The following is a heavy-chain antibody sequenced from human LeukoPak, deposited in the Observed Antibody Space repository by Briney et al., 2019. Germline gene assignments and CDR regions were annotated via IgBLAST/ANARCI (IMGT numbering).Heavy chain of an antibody. CDR1: GFTFSSYS. CDR2: IIASGTAM. D-gene: IGHD1-26*01. CDR3: ASSGSYRFDY. Sequence: GWSLRLSCAASGFTFSSYSMNWVRQAPGKGLEWVSHIIASGTAMFYADSVKGRFTISRDNAKNSLYLQMNSLRDEDTAVYYCASSGSYRFDYWGQGTLVTVSS. J-gene: IGHJ4*02. V-gene: IGHV3-48*02.